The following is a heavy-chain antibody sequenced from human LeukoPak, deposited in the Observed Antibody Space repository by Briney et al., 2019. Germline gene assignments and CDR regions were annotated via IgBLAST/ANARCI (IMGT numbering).Heavy chain of an antibody. CDR2: IYYSGST. CDR1: GGSISSYY. CDR3: ARVDIAMVGAFDI. V-gene: IGHV4-59*08. J-gene: IGHJ3*02. Sequence: PSGTLSLSCAVSGGSISSYYWSWIRQPPGKGLEWIGYIYYSGSTNYNPSLKSRVTISVDTSKNQFSLKLSSVTAAETAVYYCARVDIAMVGAFDIWGQGTMVTVSS. D-gene: IGHD5-18*01.